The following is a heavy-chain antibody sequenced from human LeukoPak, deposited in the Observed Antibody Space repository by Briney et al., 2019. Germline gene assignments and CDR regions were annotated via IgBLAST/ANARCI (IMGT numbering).Heavy chain of an antibody. Sequence: PGGSLRLSCAASGFTFDDYGMHWVRQAPGKGLEWVAFIRYDGSNKYYADSVKGRFTISRDNSKNTLYLQMNSLRAEDTAVYYCAHGDYVTNVGAFDIWGQGTMVTVSS. CDR1: GFTFDDYG. J-gene: IGHJ3*02. D-gene: IGHD4-17*01. CDR3: AHGDYVTNVGAFDI. V-gene: IGHV3-30*02. CDR2: IRYDGSNK.